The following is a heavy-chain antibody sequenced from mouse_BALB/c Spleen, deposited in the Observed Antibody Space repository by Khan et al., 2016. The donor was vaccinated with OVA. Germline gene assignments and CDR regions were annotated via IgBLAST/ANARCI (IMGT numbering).Heavy chain of an antibody. D-gene: IGHD2-10*01. J-gene: IGHJ4*01. CDR2: INTYTGEP. Sequence: QIQLVQSGPELKKPGETVKNSCKASGYTFTNYGMNWVKQSPGKALKWMSWINTYTGEPTYADDFKGRFAFSLETSASTAYLQINNLKNEDTATYFCARPPYFSYTLDHWGQGTSVTVSS. V-gene: IGHV9-3-1*01. CDR3: ARPPYFSYTLDH. CDR1: GYTFTNYG.